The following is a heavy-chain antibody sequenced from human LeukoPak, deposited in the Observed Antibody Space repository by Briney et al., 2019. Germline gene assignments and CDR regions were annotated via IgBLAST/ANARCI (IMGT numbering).Heavy chain of an antibody. D-gene: IGHD3/OR15-3a*01. CDR3: ARQWTY. Sequence: SETLSLTCIVSGGSISSGTYYWGWVRQPPGKGLEWIASMYYSGSTYYNPSLKSRVSISRDTSKNQFSLKLSSVTAADTAVYYCARQWTYWGQGTLVTVSA. J-gene: IGHJ4*02. CDR2: MYYSGST. V-gene: IGHV4-39*01. CDR1: GGSISSGTYY.